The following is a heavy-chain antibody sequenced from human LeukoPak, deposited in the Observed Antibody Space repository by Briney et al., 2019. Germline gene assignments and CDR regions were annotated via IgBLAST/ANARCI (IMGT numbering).Heavy chain of an antibody. J-gene: IGHJ4*02. Sequence: SETLSLTCTVCGGSMSSYYWSWIRQLPGKGLEWIGYTYYSGNTNCNPSLKSRVTISVDTSKNQFSLKVSSVTAADTAVYYCARVFHDSSGYPFDYWGQGTLVTVSS. CDR1: GGSMSSYY. D-gene: IGHD3-22*01. CDR3: ARVFHDSSGYPFDY. V-gene: IGHV4-59*01. CDR2: TYYSGNT.